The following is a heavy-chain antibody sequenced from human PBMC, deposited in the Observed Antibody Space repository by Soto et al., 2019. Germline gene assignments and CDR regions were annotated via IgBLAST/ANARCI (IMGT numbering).Heavy chain of an antibody. CDR3: ASGGSSLNFDS. V-gene: IGHV3-74*01. Sequence: EVQLVESGGGLVQPGGSLRRSCAASGFTFRSYWMQWVRQAPGKGLVWVSWINSDGSSTSYADSVKGRFTISRDNAKNTLYLQMNSLRAEDTAVYYCASGGSSLNFDSWGQGTLVTVSS. CDR1: GFTFRSYW. J-gene: IGHJ4*02. D-gene: IGHD6-6*01. CDR2: INSDGSST.